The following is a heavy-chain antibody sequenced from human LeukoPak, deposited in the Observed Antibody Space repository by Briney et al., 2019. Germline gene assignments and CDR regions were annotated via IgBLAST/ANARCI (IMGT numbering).Heavy chain of an antibody. D-gene: IGHD3-22*01. CDR2: INPNSGCT. J-gene: IGHJ5*02. CDR1: GYTFTGYY. CDR3: ARANPPAYYYDSSGPRGNWFDP. V-gene: IGHV1-2*02. Sequence: ASVKVSCKASGYTFTGYYMHWVRQAPGQGLEWMGWINPNSGCTNYAQKFQGRVTMTRDTSISTAYMELSRLRSDDTAVYYCARANPPAYYYDSSGPRGNWFDPWGQGTLVTVSS.